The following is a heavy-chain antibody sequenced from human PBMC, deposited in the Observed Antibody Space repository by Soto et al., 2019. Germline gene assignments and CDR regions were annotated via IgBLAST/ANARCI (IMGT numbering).Heavy chain of an antibody. Sequence: QVQLQESGPGLVKPSGTLSLTCAVSGVSISSSTWWSWVRQSPAKGLGWIGEIYHCGSTSYNPSLKSRVTISVDKSKNQFSLNLSSVTAADTAVYYCAGGTGSGSYDFWGQGTLVTVSS. D-gene: IGHD3-10*01. CDR3: AGGTGSGSYDF. J-gene: IGHJ4*02. V-gene: IGHV4-4*02. CDR2: IYHCGST. CDR1: GVSISSSTW.